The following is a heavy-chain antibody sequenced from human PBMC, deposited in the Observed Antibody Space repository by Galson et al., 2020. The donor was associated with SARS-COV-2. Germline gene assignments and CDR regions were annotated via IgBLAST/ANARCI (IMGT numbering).Heavy chain of an antibody. D-gene: IGHD3-3*01. CDR1: GYSFRNYW. Sequence: KIGESLKISCQGSGYSFRNYWIGWVRQMPGKGLEWMGIIYPGDSNTKYSPSFQGQVIFSVDKSTSTAYVQWSSLKASDTAMYYCARLRDYDFWSTYSKYYYGMDVWGQGTTVTVSA. J-gene: IGHJ6*01. V-gene: IGHV5-51*01. CDR2: IYPGDSNT. CDR3: ARLRDYDFWSTYSKYYYGMDV.